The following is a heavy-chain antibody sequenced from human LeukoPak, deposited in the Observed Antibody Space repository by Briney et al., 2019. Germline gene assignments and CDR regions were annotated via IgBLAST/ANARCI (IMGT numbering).Heavy chain of an antibody. CDR3: ARVSSSWYQDWYFDL. CDR1: GGSISSSSYY. J-gene: IGHJ2*01. CDR2: IYYSGST. V-gene: IGHV4-39*07. Sequence: SETLSLTCTVSGGSISSSSYYWGWIRQPPGKGLEWIGSIYYSGSTYYNPSLKSRVTISVDTSKNQFSLKLSSVTAADTAVYYCARVSSSWYQDWYFDLWGRGALVTVPS. D-gene: IGHD6-13*01.